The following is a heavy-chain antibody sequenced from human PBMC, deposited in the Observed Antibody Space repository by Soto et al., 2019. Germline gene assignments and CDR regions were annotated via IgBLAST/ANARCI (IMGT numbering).Heavy chain of an antibody. CDR2: ISAGAVAT. V-gene: IGHV3-23*01. CDR1: GFTFSSYA. Sequence: PGGSLRLSCAASGFTFSSYAMSWVRQAPGKGLEWVSAISAGAVATNYADSVKGRFTISRDNSKNTLYLQMNSLRAEDTAVYYCAKGRESRRSYRTFDYWGQGALVTVSS. D-gene: IGHD2-8*01. J-gene: IGHJ4*02. CDR3: AKGRESRRSYRTFDY.